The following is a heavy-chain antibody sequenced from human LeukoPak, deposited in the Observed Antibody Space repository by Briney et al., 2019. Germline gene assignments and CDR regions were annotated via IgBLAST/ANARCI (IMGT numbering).Heavy chain of an antibody. V-gene: IGHV4-4*07. J-gene: IGHJ3*02. Sequence: SETLSLNCTVSGGSISSYYWIWLRQPAGKGLEWIGRIYTSGSTNYNPSLKSRATISDDSSKNDFFLMLSSMSAANTADYCSARPIEYGVFDIWGGGTMVTVSS. D-gene: IGHD6-6*01. CDR3: ARPIEYGVFDI. CDR2: IYTSGST. CDR1: GGSISSYY.